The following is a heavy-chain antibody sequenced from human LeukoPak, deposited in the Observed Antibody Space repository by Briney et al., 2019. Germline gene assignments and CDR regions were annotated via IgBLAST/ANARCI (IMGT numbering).Heavy chain of an antibody. CDR2: IYYSGNT. V-gene: IGHV4-59*08. Sequence: SETLSLTCTVSGGSISSYYWSWIRQPPGKGLEWIGYIYYSGNTNYNPSLKSRVTTSVDTSKNQFSLKLSSVTAADTAVYCCARHGAFYYFDYWGQGTLVTVSS. CDR1: GGSISSYY. J-gene: IGHJ4*02. CDR3: ARHGAFYYFDY. D-gene: IGHD1-26*01.